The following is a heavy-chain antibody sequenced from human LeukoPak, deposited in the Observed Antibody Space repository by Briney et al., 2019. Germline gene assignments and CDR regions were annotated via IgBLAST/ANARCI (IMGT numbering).Heavy chain of an antibody. CDR1: GFTFSSYA. V-gene: IGHV3-7*01. J-gene: IGHJ6*02. CDR3: AIAYGMDV. CDR2: IKTDGSEK. Sequence: GGSLRLSCAASGFTFSSYAMSWVRQAPGKGLEWVANIKTDGSEKYYADSLKGRFTISRDNGKQSVYLDVNSLRAEDTAVYYCAIAYGMDVWGQGTAVTVSS.